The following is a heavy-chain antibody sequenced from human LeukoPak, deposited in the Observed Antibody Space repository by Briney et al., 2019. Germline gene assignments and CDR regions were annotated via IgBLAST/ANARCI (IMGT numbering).Heavy chain of an antibody. D-gene: IGHD3-10*01. J-gene: IGHJ3*02. Sequence: GGSLRLSCAASGFTFSSYWMSWVRQAPGKGGEGVANIKQDGSEKYYVDSVKGRFTISRDNAKNSLYLQMNSLRAEDTAVYYCAKDVLLWFGEFNDAFDIWGQGTMVTVSS. CDR2: IKQDGSEK. V-gene: IGHV3-7*04. CDR3: AKDVLLWFGEFNDAFDI. CDR1: GFTFSSYW.